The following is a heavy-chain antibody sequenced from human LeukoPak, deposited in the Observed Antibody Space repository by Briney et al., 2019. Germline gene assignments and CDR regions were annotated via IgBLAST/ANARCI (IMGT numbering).Heavy chain of an antibody. D-gene: IGHD5-18*01. V-gene: IGHV3-23*01. CDR1: GFTFRTYG. CDR2: ISPSGGGT. Sequence: GGSLRLSCVASGFTFRTYGMNWVRQAPGKGLEWVSGISPSGGGTYYADSVKGRFTISRDNSKNTLYLQMNSLRAEDTAVYYCAKAPANYVDTAMGTFDYWGQGTLVTVSS. J-gene: IGHJ4*02. CDR3: AKAPANYVDTAMGTFDY.